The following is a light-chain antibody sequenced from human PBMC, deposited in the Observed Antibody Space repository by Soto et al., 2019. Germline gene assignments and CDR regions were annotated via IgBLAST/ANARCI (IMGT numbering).Light chain of an antibody. CDR3: QQYNDYPWT. V-gene: IGKV1-5*03. CDR1: QSISSW. J-gene: IGKJ1*01. Sequence: TQSPGTLSLSPGERATLSCRASQSISSWLAWYQQKPGKAPKLLIYKASSLESGVPSRFSGSGSGTEFTLTISSLQPDDFATYYCQQYNDYPWTFGQGTKVEIK. CDR2: KAS.